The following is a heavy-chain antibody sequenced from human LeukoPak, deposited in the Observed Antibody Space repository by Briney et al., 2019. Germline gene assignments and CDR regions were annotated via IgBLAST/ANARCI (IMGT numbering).Heavy chain of an antibody. CDR3: ARGAGYSGNYHPNY. CDR2: INPNGGGT. D-gene: IGHD5-12*01. Sequence: GASVKVSCKASGYTFTGYYMHWVRQAPGQGLEWMGWINPNGGGTNYAQKFQGRVTLTRDTSISTAYMELSSLRSDDTAVYYCARGAGYSGNYHPNYWGQGTLVTVSS. J-gene: IGHJ4*02. V-gene: IGHV1-2*02. CDR1: GYTFTGYY.